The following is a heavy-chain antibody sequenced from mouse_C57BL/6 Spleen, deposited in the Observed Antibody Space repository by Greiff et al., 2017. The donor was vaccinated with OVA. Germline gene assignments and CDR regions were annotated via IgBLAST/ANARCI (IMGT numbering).Heavy chain of an antibody. J-gene: IGHJ3*01. Sequence: VQLQQSGPVLVKPGASVKMSCKASGYTFTDYYMNWVKQSHGKSLEWIGVINPYNGGTSYNQKFKGKATLTVDKSSSTAYMELNSLTSEDSAVYYCARSPYGSSSAWFAYWGQGTLVTVSA. CDR3: ARSPYGSSSAWFAY. V-gene: IGHV1-19*01. D-gene: IGHD1-1*01. CDR1: GYTFTDYY. CDR2: INPYNGGT.